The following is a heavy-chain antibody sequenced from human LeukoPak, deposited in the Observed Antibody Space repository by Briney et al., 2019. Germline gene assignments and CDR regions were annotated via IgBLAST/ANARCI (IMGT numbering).Heavy chain of an antibody. Sequence: SETLSLTCTVSGGSISSSSYYWGWIRQPPGKGLEWIGSIYYSGSTYYNPSLKSRVTISVDTSKSQFSLKLSSVTAADTAVYFCARLYSDSWSRVDPWGQGTLVTVSS. CDR2: IYYSGST. CDR3: ARLYSDSWSRVDP. J-gene: IGHJ5*02. D-gene: IGHD6-13*01. V-gene: IGHV4-39*07. CDR1: GGSISSSSYY.